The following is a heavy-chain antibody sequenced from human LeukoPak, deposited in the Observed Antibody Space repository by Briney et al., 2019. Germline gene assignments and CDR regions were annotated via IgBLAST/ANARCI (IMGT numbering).Heavy chain of an antibody. Sequence: KPSETLSLTCTVSGGSISSSSYYWGWIRQPPGKGLEWIGSIYYSGSTYYNPSLKSRVTISVDTSENQFSLKLSSVTAADTAVYYCARITRSSGYPDYWGQGTLVTVSS. CDR2: IYYSGST. CDR3: ARITRSSGYPDY. J-gene: IGHJ4*02. D-gene: IGHD3-22*01. V-gene: IGHV4-39*01. CDR1: GGSISSSSYY.